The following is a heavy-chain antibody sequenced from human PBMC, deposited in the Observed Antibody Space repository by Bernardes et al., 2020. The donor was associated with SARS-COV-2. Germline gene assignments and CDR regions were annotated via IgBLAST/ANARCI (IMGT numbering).Heavy chain of an antibody. J-gene: IGHJ4*01. CDR2: LYWDDDK. Sequence: SGPTLLKPTQTLTLTCTVSGISLSTSGVGVGWIRQPPGKALEWLAVLYWDDDKPYSPSLRNRLTVTRDTSKNQVVLTMTNMDPVDTATYYCAHVNFYRSGRYSRYFDYWGRGALVTVSS. D-gene: IGHD3-10*01. V-gene: IGHV2-5*02. CDR1: GISLSTSGVG. CDR3: AHVNFYRSGRYSRYFDY.